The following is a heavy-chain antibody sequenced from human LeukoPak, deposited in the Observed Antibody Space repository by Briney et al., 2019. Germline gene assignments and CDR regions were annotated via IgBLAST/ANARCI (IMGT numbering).Heavy chain of an antibody. CDR1: GFSLSTSGMC. V-gene: IGHV2-70*11. J-gene: IGHJ4*02. Sequence: SGPTLVNPTQTLTLTCAFSGFSLSTSGMCVNWIRQPPGKALEWLARIDWDDDKYYTTSLKTRLTISKDTSKNQVVPTMTNMDPVDTGTYYCARMRSGSPLDYWGQGTLVTVSS. D-gene: IGHD1-26*01. CDR2: IDWDDDK. CDR3: ARMRSGSPLDY.